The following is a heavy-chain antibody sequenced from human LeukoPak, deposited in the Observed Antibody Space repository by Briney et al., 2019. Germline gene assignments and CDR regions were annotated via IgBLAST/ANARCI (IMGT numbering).Heavy chain of an antibody. D-gene: IGHD6-19*01. Sequence: SETLSLTCTVSGGSISSYYWSWIRQPPGEGLEWIGYIYYSGSTNYNPSLKSRVTISVDTSKNQFSLKLSSVTAADTAVYYCARSSGWNYYYYGMDVWGQGTTVTVSS. CDR1: GGSISSYY. CDR2: IYYSGST. V-gene: IGHV4-59*01. CDR3: ARSSGWNYYYYGMDV. J-gene: IGHJ6*02.